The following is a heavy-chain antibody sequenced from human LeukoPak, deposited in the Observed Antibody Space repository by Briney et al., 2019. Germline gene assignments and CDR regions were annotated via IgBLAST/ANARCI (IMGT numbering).Heavy chain of an antibody. CDR1: GYTFTSYY. J-gene: IGHJ3*02. CDR3: ASYCTNGVCPEGRTDRKGAFDI. CDR2: INPSGGST. Sequence: ASVKVSCKASGYTFTSYYMHWVRQAPGQGLEWMGIINPSGGSTSYAQKFQGRVTMTRDISTSTVYMELSSLRSEDTAVYYCASYCTNGVCPEGRTDRKGAFDIWGQGTMVTVSS. V-gene: IGHV1-46*01. D-gene: IGHD2-8*01.